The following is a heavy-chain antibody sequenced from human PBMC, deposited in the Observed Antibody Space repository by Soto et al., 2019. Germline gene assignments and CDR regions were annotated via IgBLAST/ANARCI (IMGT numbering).Heavy chain of an antibody. V-gene: IGHV4-39*01. D-gene: IGHD6-6*01. J-gene: IGHJ5*02. CDR2: IYYSGST. CDR1: GGSISSSSYY. CDR3: ARHRARNWFDP. Sequence: SETLSLTCIVSGGSISSSSYYLFCIRQPPGKGLEWIGSIYYSGSTYYNPSLKSRVTISVDTSKNQFSLKLSSVTAADTAVFYCARHRARNWFDPWGQGTLVTVSS.